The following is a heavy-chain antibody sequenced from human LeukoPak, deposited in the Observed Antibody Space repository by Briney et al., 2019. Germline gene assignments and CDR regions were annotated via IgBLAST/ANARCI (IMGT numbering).Heavy chain of an antibody. V-gene: IGHV4-59*12. CDR3: ARLGVTQDAFDI. J-gene: IGHJ3*02. CDR1: GGSISSYY. CDR2: ISSTGST. Sequence: PSETLSLTCTVSGGSISSYYWSWIRQPPGKGLEWIGYISSTGSTYYNPSLKSRLSISLDTSKNQFSLKLSSVTAADTAVFYCARLGVTQDAFDIWGQGTMVTVSS. D-gene: IGHD3-10*01.